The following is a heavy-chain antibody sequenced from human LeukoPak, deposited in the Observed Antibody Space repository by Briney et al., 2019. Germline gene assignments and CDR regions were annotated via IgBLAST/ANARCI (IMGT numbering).Heavy chain of an antibody. V-gene: IGHV4-38-2*02. D-gene: IGHD6-13*01. Sequence: SETLSLTCTVSGYSINSGYYWGWIRQPPGKGLEWIGSIDHSGSTNYNPSLKSRVTISVDTSKNQFSLKLSSVTAADTAVYYCASPGIAAAGTGWFDPWGQGTLVTVSS. CDR1: GYSINSGYY. CDR3: ASPGIAAAGTGWFDP. CDR2: IDHSGST. J-gene: IGHJ5*02.